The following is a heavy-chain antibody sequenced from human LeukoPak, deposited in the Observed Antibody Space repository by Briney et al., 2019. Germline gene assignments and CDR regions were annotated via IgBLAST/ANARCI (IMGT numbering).Heavy chain of an antibody. CDR2: FDPEDGET. D-gene: IGHD3-16*01. V-gene: IGHV1-24*01. CDR3: ATAFGPWSAFDI. Sequence: ASVKVSCKVSGYTLTELSMHCVRQAPGKGLEWMGGFDPEDGETIYAQKFQGRVTMTEDTSTDTAYMELSSLRSEDTAVYYCATAFGPWSAFDIWGQGTMVTVSS. CDR1: GYTLTELS. J-gene: IGHJ3*02.